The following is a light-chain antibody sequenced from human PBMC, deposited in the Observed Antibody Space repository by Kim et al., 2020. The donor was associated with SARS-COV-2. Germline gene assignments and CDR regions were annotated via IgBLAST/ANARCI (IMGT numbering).Light chain of an antibody. V-gene: IGKV3-15*01. CDR3: QQYGNMWT. CDR2: GAS. J-gene: IGKJ1*01. CDR1: QSVGSN. Sequence: SVSPGESAPLSCGASQSVGSNFAWYQQNPGQAPRLLIYGASTRATGIPATFSGSGSGTEFTLTISSLQSEDFAVYYCQQYGNMWTFGQGTKVDIK.